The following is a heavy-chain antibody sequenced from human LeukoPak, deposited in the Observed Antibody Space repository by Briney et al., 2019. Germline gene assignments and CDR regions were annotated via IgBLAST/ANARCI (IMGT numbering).Heavy chain of an antibody. CDR3: AGYCNTTSCHSSTNWFDP. J-gene: IGHJ5*02. CDR1: GFTFSRYG. CDR2: ISGSGANT. V-gene: IGHV3-23*01. Sequence: PGGSLRLSWAASGFTFSRYGMRWVRQAPGKGLEWISGISGSGANTYYADSVKGRFTISRDNSNNTLYLQMNSLRAEDTAIYYCAGYCNTTSCHSSTNWFDPWGQGTLVTVSS. D-gene: IGHD2-2*01.